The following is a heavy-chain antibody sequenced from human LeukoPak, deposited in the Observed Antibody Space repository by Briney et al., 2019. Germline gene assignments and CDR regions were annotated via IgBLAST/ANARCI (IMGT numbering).Heavy chain of an antibody. J-gene: IGHJ4*02. V-gene: IGHV4-34*01. Sequence: KSSETLSLTCAVYGGSFSGYYWSWIRQPPGKGLEWIGEINHSGSTNYNPSLKSRVTISVDTSKNQFSLKLSSVTAADTAVYYCARAVAGFDYWGQGTLVTVSS. CDR2: INHSGST. CDR3: ARAVAGFDY. D-gene: IGHD6-19*01. CDR1: GGSFSGYY.